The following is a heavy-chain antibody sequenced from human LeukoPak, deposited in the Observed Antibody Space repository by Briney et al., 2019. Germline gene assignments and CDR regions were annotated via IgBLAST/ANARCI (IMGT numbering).Heavy chain of an antibody. V-gene: IGHV4-4*02. Sequence: PSETLSLTCAVSGGSISSNNWWIWVRQSPEKGLEWIGEIYHDGSTNHNPSLKSRVTISMDKSKNQLSLKLNFVTAADTAVYYCARDRGGYTYSHDYWGQGTLVTVSS. CDR2: IYHDGST. J-gene: IGHJ4*02. CDR3: ARDRGGYTYSHDY. CDR1: GGSISSNNW. D-gene: IGHD5-18*01.